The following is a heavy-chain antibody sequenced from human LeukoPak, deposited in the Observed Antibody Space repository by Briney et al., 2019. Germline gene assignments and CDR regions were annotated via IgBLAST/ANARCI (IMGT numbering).Heavy chain of an antibody. Sequence: GGSLRLSCAASGFTFDDYAMHWVRQAPGKGLEWVSGISWNSGSIGYADSVKGRFTISRDNAKNSLYLQMNSLRAEDTALYYCAKGNYYYDSSGLGYWGQGTLVTVSS. CDR2: ISWNSGSI. D-gene: IGHD3-22*01. J-gene: IGHJ4*02. V-gene: IGHV3-9*01. CDR1: GFTFDDYA. CDR3: AKGNYYYDSSGLGY.